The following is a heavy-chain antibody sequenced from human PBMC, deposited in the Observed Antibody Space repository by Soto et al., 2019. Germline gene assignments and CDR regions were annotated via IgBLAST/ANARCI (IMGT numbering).Heavy chain of an antibody. CDR2: ISYDGSNK. J-gene: IGHJ4*02. V-gene: IGHV3-30*18. CDR3: AQESGYDSSGYIGH. CDR1: GFTFSSYG. D-gene: IGHD3-22*01. Sequence: GGSLRLSCAASGFTFSSYGMHWVRQAPGKGLEWVAVISYDGSNKYYADSVKGRFTISRDNSKNTLYLQMNSLRAEDTAVYYCAQESGYDSSGYIGHWGQGTLVNVSS.